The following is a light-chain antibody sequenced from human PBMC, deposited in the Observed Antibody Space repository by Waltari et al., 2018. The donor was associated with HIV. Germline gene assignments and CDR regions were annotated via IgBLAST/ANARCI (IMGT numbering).Light chain of an antibody. CDR1: SSDVGAYNY. CDR3: SSYTSSSTVV. CDR2: DVS. V-gene: IGLV2-14*03. Sequence: QSALTQPASVSGSPGQSITISCTGTSSDVGAYNYVSWYQLHPGKAPKLMFYDVSNRPSGVSDRFSGSKSANTASLTISGLQAEDEAHYYCSSYTSSSTVVFGGGTKLTVL. J-gene: IGLJ2*01.